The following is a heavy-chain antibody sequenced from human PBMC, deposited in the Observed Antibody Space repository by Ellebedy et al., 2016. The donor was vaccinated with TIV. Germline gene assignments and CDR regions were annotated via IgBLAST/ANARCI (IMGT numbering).Heavy chain of an antibody. J-gene: IGHJ6*03. CDR1: GFTFSNYA. D-gene: IGHD5-12*01. CDR3: AKDLHGYDYYYCYYMDV. CDR2: ISYDGSNE. V-gene: IGHV3-30*18. Sequence: GGSLRLXXAASGFTFSNYAIHWVRQAPGKGLEWVAVISYDGSNEYYADSVKGRFTISRDNSKNTLYLQMNSLRAEDTAVYYCAKDLHGYDYYYCYYMDVWGKGTTVTVSS.